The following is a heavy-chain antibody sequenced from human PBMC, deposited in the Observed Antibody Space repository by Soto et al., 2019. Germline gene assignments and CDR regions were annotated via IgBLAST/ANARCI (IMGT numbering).Heavy chain of an antibody. V-gene: IGHV1-18*01. Sequence: ASVKVSCKASGYTFTSYGISWVRQAPGQGLEWMGWISAYNGNTNYAQKLQGRVTMTTDTSTSTAYMELRSLRSDDTAVYYCARDRPGCYDSSGPDDAFDIWGQGTMVTVSS. D-gene: IGHD3-22*01. CDR2: ISAYNGNT. J-gene: IGHJ3*02. CDR3: ARDRPGCYDSSGPDDAFDI. CDR1: GYTFTSYG.